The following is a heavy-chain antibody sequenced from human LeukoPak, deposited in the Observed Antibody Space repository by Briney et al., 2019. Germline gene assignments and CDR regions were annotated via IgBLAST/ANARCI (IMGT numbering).Heavy chain of an antibody. CDR2: IWYDGGNK. D-gene: IGHD2/OR15-2a*01. Sequence: GGSLRLSCAASGFTFSRYAMHWVRQAPGKGLEWVAVIWYDGGNKYSADSVKGRFTISRDNSKNTLYLQMNSLRAEDTAMYYCARNILFAFDIWGQGTMVTVSS. V-gene: IGHV3-33*01. CDR3: ARNILFAFDI. J-gene: IGHJ3*02. CDR1: GFTFSRYA.